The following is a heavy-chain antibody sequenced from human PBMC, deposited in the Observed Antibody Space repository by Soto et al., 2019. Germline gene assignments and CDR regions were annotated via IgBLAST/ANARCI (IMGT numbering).Heavy chain of an antibody. J-gene: IGHJ4*02. Sequence: QVQLQDPGPGLVKPSQTLSLTCTFSGGSISSGGYYWSWIRQHPVKGLEWIGYIYYSGSTYYNPTLKSLVTRSVNTSKNQCSLKLSSVTAADTAVYSCARTPAYGDYGAGFDYWGQGTLVTVSS. D-gene: IGHD4-17*01. V-gene: IGHV4-31*01. CDR1: GGSISSGGYY. CDR2: IYYSGST. CDR3: ARTPAYGDYGAGFDY.